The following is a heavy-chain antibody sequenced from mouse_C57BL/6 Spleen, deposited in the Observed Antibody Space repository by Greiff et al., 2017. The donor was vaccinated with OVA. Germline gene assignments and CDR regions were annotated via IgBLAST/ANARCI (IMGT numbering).Heavy chain of an antibody. CDR2: LYPGDGDT. CDR1: GYAFSSSW. V-gene: IGHV1-82*01. D-gene: IGHD2-1*01. J-gene: IGHJ2*01. Sequence: QVQLQQSGPELVKPGASVKISCKASGYAFSSSWLNWVKQRPGKGLEWIGRLYPGDGDTNYNGQFKGKATLTADKSSSTAYMHLRSLTSENSAVYICARREWGGNYYCDYWGQGTTLTVSS. CDR3: ARREWGGNYYCDY.